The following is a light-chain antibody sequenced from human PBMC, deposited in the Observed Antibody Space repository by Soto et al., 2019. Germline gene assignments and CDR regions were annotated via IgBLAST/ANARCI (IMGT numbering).Light chain of an antibody. CDR2: GAS. Sequence: EIVLTQSPGTLSLSPGERATLSFRAIQSVSNNYLAWYQQKPGQAPRLLIYGASNRATGIPARFSGSGSGTEFTLTISSLQAEDFALYFCQQYNNWPGITFGGGTKVDIK. V-gene: IGKV3D-15*01. CDR1: QSVSNN. CDR3: QQYNNWPGIT. J-gene: IGKJ4*01.